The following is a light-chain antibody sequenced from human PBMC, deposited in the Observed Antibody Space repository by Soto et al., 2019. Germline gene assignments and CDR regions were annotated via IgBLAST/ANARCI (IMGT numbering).Light chain of an antibody. V-gene: IGLV2-8*01. J-gene: IGLJ2*01. Sequence: ALTQPPSVSGSPGQSVTISCTGTSSDVGDYNYVSWYQHQPDKAPKLMIYEVTKRPSGVPDRFSGSKSGNTASLTVSGLQAEDEADYYCSSYAGSNNFGVFGGGTKLTVL. CDR1: SSDVGDYNY. CDR3: SSYAGSNNFGV. CDR2: EVT.